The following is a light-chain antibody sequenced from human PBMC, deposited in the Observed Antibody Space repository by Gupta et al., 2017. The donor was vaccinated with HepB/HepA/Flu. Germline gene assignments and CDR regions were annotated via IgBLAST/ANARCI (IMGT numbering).Light chain of an antibody. CDR2: AAS. CDR3: QQSYSTPPWT. Sequence: IQMTQSPSSLSASVGDRVTITCRSSQSISVYLNWYQQKPGKAPKLLINAASNLQSGVPLRFSGSGSGTDFTLTISSLQPEDFATYYCQQSYSTPPWTFAQGTKVEI. J-gene: IGKJ1*01. V-gene: IGKV1-39*01. CDR1: QSISVY.